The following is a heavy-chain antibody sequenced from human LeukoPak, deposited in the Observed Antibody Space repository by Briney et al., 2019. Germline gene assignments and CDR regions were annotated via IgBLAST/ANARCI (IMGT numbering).Heavy chain of an antibody. CDR3: ARDSRAPGYSSGWYEGTRWFDP. D-gene: IGHD6-19*01. Sequence: QPGRSLRLSCTASGFTFGDYAMTWVRQAPGKGLEWVANIKQDGSEKDYVDSVKGRFTISRDNSKNTLYLQMNSLRVEDTAVYYCARDSRAPGYSSGWYEGTRWFDPWGQGTLVTVSS. V-gene: IGHV3-7*01. J-gene: IGHJ5*02. CDR2: IKQDGSEK. CDR1: GFTFGDYA.